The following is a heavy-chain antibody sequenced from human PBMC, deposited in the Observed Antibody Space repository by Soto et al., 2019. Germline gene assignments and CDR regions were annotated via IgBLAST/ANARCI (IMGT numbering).Heavy chain of an antibody. CDR1: GYNFTTAW. J-gene: IGHJ2*01. Sequence: GESLKISCKGSGYNFTTAWIAWVRQMPGKGLEWMGIIYPDDSHTTYSPSFQGRVIISADKSTTSAYLQWGSLRAKDSAIYYCARSLLFGEVVASDWFFDLWARGTLATVSS. V-gene: IGHV5-51*01. D-gene: IGHD3-10*02. CDR2: IYPDDSHT. CDR3: ARSLLFGEVVASDWFFDL.